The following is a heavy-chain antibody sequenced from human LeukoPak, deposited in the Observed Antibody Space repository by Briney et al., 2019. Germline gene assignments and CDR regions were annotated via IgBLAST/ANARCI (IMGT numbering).Heavy chain of an antibody. CDR1: GYTFTGYY. Sequence: VASVKVSCKASGYTFTGYYMHWVRQAPGQGLEWMGWINPNSGGTNYVQKFQGRVTMTRDTSISTAYMELSRLRSDDTAVYYCASDYGDYVSPNWFDPWGQGTLVTVSS. CDR2: INPNSGGT. CDR3: ASDYGDYVSPNWFDP. D-gene: IGHD4-17*01. J-gene: IGHJ5*02. V-gene: IGHV1-2*02.